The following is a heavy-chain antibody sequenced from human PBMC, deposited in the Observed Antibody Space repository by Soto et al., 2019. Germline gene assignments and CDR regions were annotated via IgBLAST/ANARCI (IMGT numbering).Heavy chain of an antibody. D-gene: IGHD5-18*01. CDR1: GGTFSSYA. V-gene: IGHV1-69*13. Sequence: GASVKVSCKASGGTFSSYAISWVRQAPGQGLEWMGGIIPIFGTANYAQKFQGRVTITADESTSTAYMELSSLRSEDTAVYYCASGGTAMVCDYWGQGTLVTVSS. CDR2: IIPIFGTA. J-gene: IGHJ4*02. CDR3: ASGGTAMVCDY.